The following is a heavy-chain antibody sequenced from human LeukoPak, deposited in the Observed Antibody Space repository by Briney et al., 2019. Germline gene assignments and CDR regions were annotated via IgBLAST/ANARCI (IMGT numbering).Heavy chain of an antibody. CDR1: GFTFGDYA. Sequence: GRSLRLSCTVSGFTFGDYAMSWVRQAPGKGLESVGFIRSIAYGATTEYAASVKGRFTISRDVSESIAYLQVNSLKTEDTAVYYCARVRSNLFYYMDVWGKGTTVTVSS. CDR3: ARVRSNLFYYMDV. D-gene: IGHD2-15*01. V-gene: IGHV3-49*04. J-gene: IGHJ6*03. CDR2: IRSIAYGATT.